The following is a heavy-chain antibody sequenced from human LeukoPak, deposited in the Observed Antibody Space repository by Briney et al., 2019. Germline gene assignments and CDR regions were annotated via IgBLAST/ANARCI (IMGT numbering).Heavy chain of an antibody. CDR3: ATLKRIAARPLPSDY. CDR2: INHSGST. V-gene: IGHV4-34*01. Sequence: SETLSLTCAVYGGSFSGYYWSWIRQPPGKGLELIGEINHSGSTNYNPSLKSRVTISVDTSKNQFSLKLSSVTAADTAVYYCATLKRIAARPLPSDYWGQGTLVTVSS. D-gene: IGHD6-6*01. J-gene: IGHJ4*02. CDR1: GGSFSGYY.